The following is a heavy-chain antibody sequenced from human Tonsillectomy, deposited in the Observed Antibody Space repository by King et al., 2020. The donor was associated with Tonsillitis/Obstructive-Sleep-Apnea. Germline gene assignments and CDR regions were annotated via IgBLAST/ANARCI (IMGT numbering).Heavy chain of an antibody. J-gene: IGHJ4*02. V-gene: IGHV5-10-1*03. Sequence: VQLVESGAEVKKPEESLRISCKGSGYSFTTYWITWVRQMPGKGLEWMGRIDPSDSYSNYSPSFQGHVPIPADKSISTAYLQWSSLRASATAMYYCARSLSDGNSGYDKEGFDYWGQGTLVTVSS. CDR1: GYSFTTYW. D-gene: IGHD5-12*01. CDR2: IDPSDSYS. CDR3: ARSLSDGNSGYDKEGFDY.